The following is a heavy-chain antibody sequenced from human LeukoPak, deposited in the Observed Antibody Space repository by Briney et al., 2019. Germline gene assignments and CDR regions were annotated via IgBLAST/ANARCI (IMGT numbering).Heavy chain of an antibody. CDR3: ARGLPNYSSGWYGLYYFDY. D-gene: IGHD6-19*01. Sequence: GGSLRLSCAASGFTFSSYSMNWVRQAPGKGLEWVSSISSSSSYIYYADSVKGRFTISRDNAKNSLYLQMNSLRAEDTAVYYCARGLPNYSSGWYGLYYFDYWGQGTLVTVSS. J-gene: IGHJ4*02. CDR1: GFTFSSYS. V-gene: IGHV3-21*01. CDR2: ISSSSSYI.